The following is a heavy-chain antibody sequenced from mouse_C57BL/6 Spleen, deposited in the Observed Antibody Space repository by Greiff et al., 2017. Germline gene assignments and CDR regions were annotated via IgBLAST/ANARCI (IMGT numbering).Heavy chain of an antibody. Sequence: QVQLQQSGPGLVQPSQSLSITCTVSGFSLTSYGVHWVRQPPGKGLEWLGVIWSGGSTDYNAAFISRLSISKDNSKSQVFFKMNSLQADDTAIYYCAKGTGALAYWGQGTLVTVS. CDR3: AKGTGALAY. J-gene: IGHJ3*01. CDR1: GFSLTSYG. CDR2: IWSGGST. V-gene: IGHV2-4*01. D-gene: IGHD4-1*01.